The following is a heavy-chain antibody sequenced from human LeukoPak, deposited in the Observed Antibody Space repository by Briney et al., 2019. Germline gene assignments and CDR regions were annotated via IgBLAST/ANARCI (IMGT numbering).Heavy chain of an antibody. J-gene: IGHJ3*02. CDR3: AKVFGYYRIDDAFDI. D-gene: IGHD1-26*01. CDR1: GFTFSTYG. Sequence: GRSLRLSCAASGFTFSTYGMHWVRQAPGKGLEWVSAISGSGGSTYYADSVKGRFTISRDNSKNTLYLQMNSLRAEDTAVYYCAKVFGYYRIDDAFDIWGQGTMVTVSS. V-gene: IGHV3-23*01. CDR2: ISGSGGST.